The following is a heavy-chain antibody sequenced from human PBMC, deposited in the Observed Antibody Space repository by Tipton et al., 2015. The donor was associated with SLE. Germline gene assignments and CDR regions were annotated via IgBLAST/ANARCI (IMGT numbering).Heavy chain of an antibody. Sequence: LSLTCAVSGYSISSGYYWGWIRQPPGKGLEWIGYIYYSGSTNYNPSLKSRVTISVDTSKNQFSLKLSSVTATDTAVYYCARWAGPTVNFDYWGQGTLVTVSS. CDR3: ARWAGPTVNFDY. V-gene: IGHV4-61*01. D-gene: IGHD4-11*01. J-gene: IGHJ4*02. CDR1: GYSISSGYY. CDR2: IYYSGST.